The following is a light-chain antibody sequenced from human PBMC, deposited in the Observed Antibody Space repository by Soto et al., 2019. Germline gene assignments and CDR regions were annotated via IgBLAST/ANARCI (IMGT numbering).Light chain of an antibody. CDR2: GAS. V-gene: IGKV3-15*01. CDR3: QQYNNWPPIT. Sequence: EIVLNHSPATLSVSPGEGATLSCLASQSVSSNLAWYQQKPGQAPRLLIYGASTRATGIPARFSGSGSGTEFTLTISSLQSEDFAVYYCQQYNNWPPITFGQGTRLEIK. J-gene: IGKJ5*01. CDR1: QSVSSN.